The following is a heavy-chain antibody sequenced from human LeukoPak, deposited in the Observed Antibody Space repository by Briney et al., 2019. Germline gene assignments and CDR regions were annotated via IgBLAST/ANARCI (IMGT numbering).Heavy chain of an antibody. CDR1: GYTFTGYY. V-gene: IGHV1-2*02. J-gene: IGHJ4*02. CDR2: INPNSGGT. CDR3: ARGGVPMTY. D-gene: IGHD1-1*01. Sequence: ASVTVSFKASGYTFTGYYMHWVRQAPGQGLEWMGWINPNSGGTSYAQKFQGRVTMTRETAISTDYMELRRLRSDDTAVYYCARGGVPMTYWGQGTLLTLSS.